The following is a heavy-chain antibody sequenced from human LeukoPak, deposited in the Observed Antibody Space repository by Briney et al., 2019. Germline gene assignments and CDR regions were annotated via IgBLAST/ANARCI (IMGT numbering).Heavy chain of an antibody. J-gene: IGHJ6*03. Sequence: GGSLRLSCAASGFTFSNAWMSWVRQAPGKGLEWVGRIKSKTDGGTTDYAAPEKGRFTISRDDSKNTLYLQMNSLKTEDTAVYYCTTDPDRYFDWLLAPPSGYYMDVWGKGTTVTVSS. D-gene: IGHD3-9*01. CDR2: IKSKTDGGTT. CDR1: GFTFSNAW. V-gene: IGHV3-15*01. CDR3: TTDPDRYFDWLLAPPSGYYMDV.